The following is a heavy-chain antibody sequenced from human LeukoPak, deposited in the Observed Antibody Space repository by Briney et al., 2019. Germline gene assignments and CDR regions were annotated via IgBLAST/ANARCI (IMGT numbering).Heavy chain of an antibody. V-gene: IGHV3-21*01. Sequence: PGGSLRLSCAASGFTFSNFAMGWVRQAPGKGLEWVSSISSSSSYIYYADSVKGRFTISRDNAKNSLYLQMNSLRAEDTAVYYCARSSGWPPDSDYWGQGTLVTVSS. CDR1: GFTFSNFA. J-gene: IGHJ4*02. CDR3: ARSSGWPPDSDY. D-gene: IGHD6-19*01. CDR2: ISSSSSYI.